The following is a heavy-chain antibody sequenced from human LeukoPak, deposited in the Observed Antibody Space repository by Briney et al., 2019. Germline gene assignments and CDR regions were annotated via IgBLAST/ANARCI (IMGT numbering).Heavy chain of an antibody. CDR2: INPNSGGT. D-gene: IGHD3-22*01. Sequence: ASVKVSCKASGYTFTGYYMHWVRQAPGQGLEWMGWINPNSGGTNYAQKFQGRVTMTRDTSISTAYMELSRLRSDDTAVYYCARRGYDSSGYYYGFDYWGQGTLVTVSS. J-gene: IGHJ4*02. CDR1: GYTFTGYY. V-gene: IGHV1-2*02. CDR3: ARRGYDSSGYYYGFDY.